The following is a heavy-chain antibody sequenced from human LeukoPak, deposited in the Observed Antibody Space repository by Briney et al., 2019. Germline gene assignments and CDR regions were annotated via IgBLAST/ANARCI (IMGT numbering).Heavy chain of an antibody. Sequence: PSQTLSLTCTVSGGSISSGGYYWSWIRQPPGKGLEWIGEINHSGSTNYNPSLKSRVTISVDTSKNQFSLKLSSVTAADTAVYYCARVKGSPIAAAGNGDWFDPWGQGTLATVSS. CDR2: INHSGST. J-gene: IGHJ5*02. CDR3: ARVKGSPIAAAGNGDWFDP. CDR1: GGSISSGGYY. D-gene: IGHD6-13*01. V-gene: IGHV4-30-2*01.